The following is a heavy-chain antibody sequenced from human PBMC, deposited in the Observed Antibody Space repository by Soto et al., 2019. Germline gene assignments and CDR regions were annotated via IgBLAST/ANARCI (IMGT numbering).Heavy chain of an antibody. CDR1: GGSFSGYY. V-gene: IGHV4-34*01. CDR2: INHSGST. CDR3: ARGVSSTPLITIDY. J-gene: IGHJ4*02. Sequence: SETLSLTCAVYGGSFSGYYWSWIRQPPGKGLEWIGEINHSGSTNYNPSLKSRVTISVDTSKNQFSLKLSSVTAADTAVYYCARGVSSTPLITIDYWGQGTPVTVSS. D-gene: IGHD3-10*01.